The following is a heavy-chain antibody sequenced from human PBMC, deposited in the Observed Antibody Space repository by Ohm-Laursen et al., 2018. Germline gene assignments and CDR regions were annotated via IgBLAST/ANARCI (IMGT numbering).Heavy chain of an antibody. V-gene: IGHV3-21*01. CDR2: ISSSSSYI. CDR3: ARSIAAAGLDV. D-gene: IGHD6-13*01. J-gene: IGHJ6*02. Sequence: SLRLSCAASGFTFSSYAMSWVRQAPGKGLEWVSSISSSSSYIYYADSVKGRFTISRDNAKNSLYLQMNSLRAEDTAVYYCARSIAAAGLDVWGQGTTVTVSS. CDR1: GFTFSSYA.